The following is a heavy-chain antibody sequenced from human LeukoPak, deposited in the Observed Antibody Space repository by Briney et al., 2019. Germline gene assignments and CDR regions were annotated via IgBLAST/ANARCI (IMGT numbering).Heavy chain of an antibody. CDR3: ARVRRFLEWLSTGYFDY. J-gene: IGHJ4*02. CDR2: LSGSGAST. CDR1: GFTLSSYA. Sequence: PGGSLRLSCAASGFTLSSYAMSWVRQAPGKGLEWVSTLSGSGASTYYADSVKGRFTISRDNSRNTLYLQMNSLRAEDTAVYYCARVRRFLEWLSTGYFDYWGQGTLVTVSS. D-gene: IGHD3-3*01. V-gene: IGHV3-23*01.